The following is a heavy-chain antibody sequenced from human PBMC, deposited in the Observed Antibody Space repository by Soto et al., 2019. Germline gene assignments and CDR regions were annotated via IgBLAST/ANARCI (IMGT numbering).Heavy chain of an antibody. V-gene: IGHV4-59*01. J-gene: IGHJ4*02. D-gene: IGHD3-10*01. CDR2: IYYTGST. Sequence: WTWIRQPPGKGLEWIAYIYYTGSTNYNPSLKSRVTISLDTSKNQFSLKLSAVTAADTAVYYCVVISKVRGQGYYSDYWGQGTLVTVSS. CDR3: VVISKVRGQGYYSDY.